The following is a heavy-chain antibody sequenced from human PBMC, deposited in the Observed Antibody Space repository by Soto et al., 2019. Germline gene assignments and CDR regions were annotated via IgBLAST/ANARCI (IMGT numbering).Heavy chain of an antibody. Sequence: QITLKESGPTLVKPTQTLTLTCTFSGFSLSTSGVGVGWIRQPPGKALEWLALIYWDDDKRYSPSLKSRLTITKDTSKNQVVLTMTNMDPVDTATYYCARLSMVRGVILYYYYMDVWGKGTTVTVSS. CDR3: ARLSMVRGVILYYYYMDV. CDR1: GFSLSTSGVG. CDR2: IYWDDDK. V-gene: IGHV2-5*02. D-gene: IGHD3-10*01. J-gene: IGHJ6*03.